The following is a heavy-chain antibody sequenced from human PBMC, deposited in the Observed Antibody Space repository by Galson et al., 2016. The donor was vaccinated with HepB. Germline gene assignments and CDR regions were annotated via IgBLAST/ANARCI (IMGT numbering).Heavy chain of an antibody. V-gene: IGHV3-43*01. D-gene: IGHD3-10*01. J-gene: IGHJ6*02. CDR3: GKDWGSLWESSGKGMDV. CDR1: GFTFDDYT. CDR2: TSWVGLKP. Sequence: SLRLSCAASGFTFDDYTMHWVRQAPGKGLEWVSLTSWVGLKPYYADSVRGRFTISRDNRKNSLYLQMDNLRNEDTALYYCGKDWGSLWESSGKGMDVWGQGTTVTVSS.